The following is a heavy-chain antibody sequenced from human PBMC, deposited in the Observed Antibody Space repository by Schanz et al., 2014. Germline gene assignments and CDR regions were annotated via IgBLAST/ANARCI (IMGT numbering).Heavy chain of an antibody. V-gene: IGHV3-21*01. CDR1: GFTFSSYA. CDR3: ARGTDWNLHY. D-gene: IGHD1-1*01. Sequence: VQLVESGGGVVQPGRSLRLSCAASGFTFSSYAMHWVRQAPGKGLEWVSSISSSSSYIYYADSVKGRFTISRDSGQNSLYLQMNSLRAGDTAVYYCARGTDWNLHYWGQGALVTVSS. J-gene: IGHJ4*02. CDR2: ISSSSSYI.